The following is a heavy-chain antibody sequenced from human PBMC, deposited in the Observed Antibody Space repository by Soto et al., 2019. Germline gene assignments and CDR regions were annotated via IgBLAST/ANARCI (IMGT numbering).Heavy chain of an antibody. V-gene: IGHV4-59*08. J-gene: IGHJ6*03. CDR3: ARQAAAGTLHYYYYMDV. CDR2: IYYSGST. CDR1: GGSISSYY. Sequence: QVQLQESGPGLVKPSETLSLTCTVSGGSISSYYWSWIRQPPGKGLEWIGYIYYSGSTNYNPSLKSRVTISVDTSKNKFSLKLSSVTAADTAVYYCARQAAAGTLHYYYYMDVWGKGTTVTVSS. D-gene: IGHD6-13*01.